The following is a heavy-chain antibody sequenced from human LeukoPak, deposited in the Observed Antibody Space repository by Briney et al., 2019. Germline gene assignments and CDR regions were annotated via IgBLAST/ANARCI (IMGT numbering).Heavy chain of an antibody. J-gene: IGHJ4*02. D-gene: IGHD6-13*01. Sequence: SETLSLTCAVYGVSFSGYYWSWIRQPPGQGLEWIGEINHSGSTNYNPSLKSRVTISVDTSKNQFSLKLSSVTAADTAVYYCARDRREQRLVFFDSWGQGTLVTVSS. CDR3: ARDRREQRLVFFDS. CDR2: INHSGST. CDR1: GVSFSGYY. V-gene: IGHV4-34*01.